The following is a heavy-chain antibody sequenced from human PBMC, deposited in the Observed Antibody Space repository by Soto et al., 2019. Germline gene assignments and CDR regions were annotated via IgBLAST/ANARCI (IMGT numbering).Heavy chain of an antibody. D-gene: IGHD1-26*01. Sequence: QVQLQESGPGLVKPSQTLSLTCTVSGGSISSGGYYWSWIRQHPGKGLEWIGYIYYSGSTYYNPSLKSRVTISVDTSKNQLSLKLSSVTAADTAVYYCARGEDGLYYFDYWGQGTLVTVSS. CDR1: GGSISSGGYY. CDR3: ARGEDGLYYFDY. V-gene: IGHV4-31*03. CDR2: IYYSGST. J-gene: IGHJ4*02.